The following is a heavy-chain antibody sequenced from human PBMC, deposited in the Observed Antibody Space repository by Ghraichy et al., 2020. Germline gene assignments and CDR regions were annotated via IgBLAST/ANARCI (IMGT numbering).Heavy chain of an antibody. J-gene: IGHJ5*02. CDR3: ARLGSGGFDP. D-gene: IGHD3-10*01. CDR1: DDSISGNF. V-gene: IGHV4-59*08. CDR2: IYYSGST. Sequence: SETLSLTCTVSDDSISGNFWSWIRQPPGKGLEYIGYIYYSGSTNYNPSLKSRVTISVDTSKNQFSLKLTSVTAADTAVYYCARLGSGGFDPWGQGTLVTVSS.